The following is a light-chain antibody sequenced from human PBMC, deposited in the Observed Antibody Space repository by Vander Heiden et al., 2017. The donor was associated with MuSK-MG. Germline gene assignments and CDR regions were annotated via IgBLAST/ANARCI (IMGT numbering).Light chain of an antibody. CDR2: DAS. CDR1: QDISNY. J-gene: IGKJ4*01. Sequence: DIQMTQSPSSLSASVGDRVTITCQASQDISNYLNWYQQKPGKAPKPLIYDASNLETGVPSRFSGSGSGTDFTFTISSLQPEDIATYYCRQYDNLQLTFGGGTKVEIK. CDR3: RQYDNLQLT. V-gene: IGKV1-33*01.